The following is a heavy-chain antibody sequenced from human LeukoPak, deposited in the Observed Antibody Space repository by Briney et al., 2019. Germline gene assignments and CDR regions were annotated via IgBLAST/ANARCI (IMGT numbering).Heavy chain of an antibody. D-gene: IGHD1-1*01. CDR2: IIPILGIA. V-gene: IGHV1-69*04. Sequence: ASVKVSCKASGGTFSSYAISWVRQAPGQGLEWMGRIIPILGIANYAQKFQGRVTITADKSTSTAYMELSSLRSEDTAVYYCARDRRLEASLPFDPWGQGTLVTVSS. J-gene: IGHJ5*02. CDR3: ARDRRLEASLPFDP. CDR1: GGTFSSYA.